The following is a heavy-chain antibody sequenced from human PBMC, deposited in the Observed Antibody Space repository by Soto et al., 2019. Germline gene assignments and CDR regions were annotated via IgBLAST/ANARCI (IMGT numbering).Heavy chain of an antibody. J-gene: IGHJ6*02. CDR1: GRTISSTSYY. D-gene: IGHD3-16*01. Sequence: SLSRSCPGPPAGRTISSTSYYCVRIPQPRRKGREWIGCIYYSGGTYYNPSLKSRVTISVDTTKNQFSLKLSSVTAADTAVYDCARQALRFYGMDVWGQGTTVTVSS. CDR2: IYYSGGT. CDR3: ARQALRFYGMDV. V-gene: IGHV4-39*01.